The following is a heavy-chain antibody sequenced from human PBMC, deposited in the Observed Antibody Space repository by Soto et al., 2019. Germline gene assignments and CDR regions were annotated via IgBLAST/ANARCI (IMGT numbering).Heavy chain of an antibody. CDR2: MSPNSGNT. CDR1: GYTFTSYD. Sequence: ASVKVSCKASGYTFTSYDINWVRQATGQGLEWMGWMSPNSGNTGYAQKFQGRVTMTRNTSISTAYMELSSLRSEDTAVYYCARGSYYDFWSGYRYNWFDPWGQGTLVTVSS. CDR3: ARGSYYDFWSGYRYNWFDP. J-gene: IGHJ5*02. D-gene: IGHD3-3*01. V-gene: IGHV1-8*01.